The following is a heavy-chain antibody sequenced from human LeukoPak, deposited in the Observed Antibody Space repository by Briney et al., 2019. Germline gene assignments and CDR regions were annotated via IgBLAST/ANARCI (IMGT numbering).Heavy chain of an antibody. V-gene: IGHV3-53*01. J-gene: IGHJ4*02. CDR3: ARSRGQQLEQIDY. D-gene: IGHD6-13*01. CDR1: GFTVSSNY. CDR2: IYSGDST. Sequence: GGSLRLSCAASGFTVSSNYMSWVRQAPGKGLEWVSVIYSGDSTYYADSVKGRFTISRDNSKNTLYLQMNSLRAEDTAVYYCARSRGQQLEQIDYWGQGTLVTVSS.